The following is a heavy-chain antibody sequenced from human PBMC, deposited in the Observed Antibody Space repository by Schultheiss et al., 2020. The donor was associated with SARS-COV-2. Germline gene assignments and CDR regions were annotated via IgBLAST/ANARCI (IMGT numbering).Heavy chain of an antibody. CDR3: AKGANDYSNYDY. CDR1: GFTFSSYG. CDR2: ISYDGSNK. V-gene: IGHV3-30*19. J-gene: IGHJ4*02. D-gene: IGHD4-11*01. Sequence: GGSLRLSCAASGFTFSSYGMHWVRQAPGKGLEWVAVISYDGSNKYYADSVKGRFTISRDNSKNTLYLQMNSLRAEDTAVYYCAKGANDYSNYDYWGQGTLVTVSS.